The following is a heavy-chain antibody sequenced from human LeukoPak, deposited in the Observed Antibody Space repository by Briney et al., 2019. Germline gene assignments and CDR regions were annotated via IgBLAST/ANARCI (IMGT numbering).Heavy chain of an antibody. J-gene: IGHJ4*02. CDR2: IWYDGSNQ. Sequence: AGGSLRLSCAASGFTFSGYGMHWVRQSPGKGLEWVAVIWYDGSNQYYGDSVKGRFTISRDNPKNTLYLQMNSLRAEDTAVYYCARDPYHGDPEYYFDPWGQGTLVTVSS. CDR3: ARDPYHGDPEYYFDP. CDR1: GFTFSGYG. V-gene: IGHV3-33*01. D-gene: IGHD2-2*01.